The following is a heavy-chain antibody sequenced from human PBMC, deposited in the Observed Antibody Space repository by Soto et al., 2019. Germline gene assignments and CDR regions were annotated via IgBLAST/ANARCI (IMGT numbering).Heavy chain of an antibody. CDR1: GYTFTGYY. Sequence: ASVKVSCKASGYTFTGYYMHWVRQAPGQGLEWMGWINPNSGGTNYAQKFQGWVTMTRDTSISTAYMELSRLRSDDTAVYYCARDTVAGISSGYYGMDVWGQGTTVTSP. J-gene: IGHJ6*02. CDR3: ARDTVAGISSGYYGMDV. CDR2: INPNSGGT. D-gene: IGHD6-19*01. V-gene: IGHV1-2*04.